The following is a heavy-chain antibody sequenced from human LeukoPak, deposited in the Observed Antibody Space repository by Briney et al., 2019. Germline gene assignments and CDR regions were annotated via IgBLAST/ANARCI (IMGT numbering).Heavy chain of an antibody. Sequence: PGGSLRLSCAASGFTFTSYTMNWVRQAPGKGLEWVSSITSGSSYIYYADSVKGRFTISRDNAKNSLYLQMTSLRVEDTAVYYCAKTYGHFDDWGQGTLVTVFS. CDR2: ITSGSSYI. V-gene: IGHV3-21*01. D-gene: IGHD4-17*01. J-gene: IGHJ4*02. CDR3: AKTYGHFDD. CDR1: GFTFTSYT.